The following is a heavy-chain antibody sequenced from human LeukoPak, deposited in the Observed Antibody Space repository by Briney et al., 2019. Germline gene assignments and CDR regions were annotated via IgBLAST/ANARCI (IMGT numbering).Heavy chain of an antibody. J-gene: IGHJ3*02. CDR1: GGSIRSYY. CDR3: ARHSPYSSGSDAFDI. CDR2: IYTTGST. D-gene: IGHD6-19*01. Sequence: LPETLSLTCTVSGGSIRSYYWSWIRQPAGKGLEWIGRIYTTGSTNYNPSLKSRVTMSVDTSNNQFSLKLSSVTAADTAVYYCARHSPYSSGSDAFDIWGQGTMVTVSS. V-gene: IGHV4-4*07.